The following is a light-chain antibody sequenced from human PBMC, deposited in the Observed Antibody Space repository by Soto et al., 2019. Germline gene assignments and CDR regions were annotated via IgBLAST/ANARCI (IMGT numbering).Light chain of an antibody. CDR2: DVS. CDR1: SSDVGGYNY. CDR3: SSFAGNNNWV. Sequence: QSALTQPPSASGSPGQSVTISCTGTSSDVGGYNYVSWYQQHPGKAPKLMISDVSKRPSGVPDRFSGSKSGNTASLTVSGLQAEDEADDSCSSFAGNNNWVFGGGTKVTVL. V-gene: IGLV2-8*01. J-gene: IGLJ2*01.